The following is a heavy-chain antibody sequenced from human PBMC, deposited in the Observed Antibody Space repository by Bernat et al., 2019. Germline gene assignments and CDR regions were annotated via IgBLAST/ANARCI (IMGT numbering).Heavy chain of an antibody. J-gene: IGHJ4*02. CDR3: ARDRGYCSSTSCYDRYFDY. V-gene: IGHV3-20*04. CDR2: FNWNGGST. D-gene: IGHD2-2*01. Sequence: EVQLVESGGGVVRPGGSLRLSCAASGSTFDDYGMSGVGQAQGKGWEWVPGFNWNGGSTGYADSVKGRFTISRDNAKNSLYLQMNSLRAEDTALYYCARDRGYCSSTSCYDRYFDYWGQGTLVTVSS. CDR1: GSTFDDYG.